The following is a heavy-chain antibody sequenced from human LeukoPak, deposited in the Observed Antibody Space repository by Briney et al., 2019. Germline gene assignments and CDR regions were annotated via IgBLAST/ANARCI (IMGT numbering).Heavy chain of an antibody. V-gene: IGHV4-39*07. CDR3: ARGRPRTYYYYYMDV. CDR2: INHSGST. Sequence: SETLSLTCTVSSGSISSGSYYWSWIRQPPGKGLEWIGEINHSGSTNYNPSLKSRVTISVDTSKNQFSLKLSSVTAADTAVYYCARGRPRTYYYYYMDVWGKGTTVTVSS. CDR1: SGSISSGSYY. J-gene: IGHJ6*03.